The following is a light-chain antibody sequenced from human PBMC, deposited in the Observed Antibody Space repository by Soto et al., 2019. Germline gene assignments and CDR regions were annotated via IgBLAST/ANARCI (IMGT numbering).Light chain of an antibody. V-gene: IGLV3-25*03. CDR2: KDS. CDR1: ALPKQY. CDR3: QSADSSGTIGV. Sequence: SYELTQPPSVSVSPGQTARITCSGDALPKQYAYWYQQKPGQAPVLVIYKDSERPSGIPERFSGSSSGTTVTLTISGVQAEDEADYYCQSADSSGTIGVLGTGTKLTVL. J-gene: IGLJ1*01.